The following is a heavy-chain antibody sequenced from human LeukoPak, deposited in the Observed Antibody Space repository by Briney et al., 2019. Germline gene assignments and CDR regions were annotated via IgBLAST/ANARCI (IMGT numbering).Heavy chain of an antibody. CDR3: ARHGSDWAFDF. CDR1: GGSIISYY. V-gene: IGHV4-4*07. J-gene: IGHJ4*02. CDR2: IYTSGST. D-gene: IGHD6-19*01. Sequence: SETLSLTCTVSGGSIISYYWSWIRQPAGKGLEWIGRIYTSGSTYYNPSLQSRLAISVDTSKTHFFLKLRSVAAADTAIYYCARHGSDWAFDFWGQGTLVTVSS.